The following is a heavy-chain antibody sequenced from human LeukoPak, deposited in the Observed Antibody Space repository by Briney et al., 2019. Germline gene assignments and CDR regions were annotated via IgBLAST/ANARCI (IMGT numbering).Heavy chain of an antibody. V-gene: IGHV7-4-1*02. J-gene: IGHJ6*03. CDR2: INTNTGNP. Sequence: ASVKVSCKASGYTFTSYAMNWVRQAPGQGLEWMGWINTNTGNPTYAQGFTGRFVFSLDTSVSTAYLQISSLKAEDTAVYYCARGVAVAGTYYYYYYMDVWGKGTTVTVSS. CDR1: GYTFTSYA. CDR3: ARGVAVAGTYYYYYYMDV. D-gene: IGHD6-19*01.